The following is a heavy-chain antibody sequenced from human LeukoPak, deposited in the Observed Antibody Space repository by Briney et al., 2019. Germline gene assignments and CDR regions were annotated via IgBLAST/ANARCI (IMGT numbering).Heavy chain of an antibody. Sequence: GGPLRLSCAASGFTFSSYSMNWVRQAPGKGLEWVSSISSSSSYIYYADSVKGRFTISRDNAKNSLYLQMNSLRAEDTAVYYCARDRYRSGWYGDFDCWGQGTLVTVSS. CDR2: ISSSSSYI. CDR3: ARDRYRSGWYGDFDC. V-gene: IGHV3-21*01. J-gene: IGHJ4*02. D-gene: IGHD6-19*01. CDR1: GFTFSSYS.